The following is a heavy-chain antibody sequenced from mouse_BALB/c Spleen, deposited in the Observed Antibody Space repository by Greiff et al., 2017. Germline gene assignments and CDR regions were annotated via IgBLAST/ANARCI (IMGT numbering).Heavy chain of an antibody. CDR1: GYTFTSYW. D-gene: IGHD2-14*01. J-gene: IGHJ3*01. CDR2: IYPGDGDT. CDR3: ARSQFAY. V-gene: IGHV1-87*01. Sequence: SGAELARPGASVKLSCKASGYTFTSYWMQWVKQRPGQGLEWIGAIYPGDGDTRYTQKFKGKATLTADKSSSTAYMQLSSLASEDSAVYYCARSQFAYWGQGTLVTVSA.